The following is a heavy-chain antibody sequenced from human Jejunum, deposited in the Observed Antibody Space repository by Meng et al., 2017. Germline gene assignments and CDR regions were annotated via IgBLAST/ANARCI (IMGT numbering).Heavy chain of an antibody. CDR2: ITPSGDRP. V-gene: IGHV3-23*01. Sequence: GESLKISCAASGFTFSSYAVNWVRQAPGKGLEWVSGITPSGDRPIYADSVKGRFTVSRANSKNTVYLQMNSLRVDDTAVYYCAKGYCSEGTCCGFDNWGQGTLVTVSS. J-gene: IGHJ4*02. CDR3: AKGYCSEGTCCGFDN. D-gene: IGHD2-8*02. CDR1: GFTFSSYA.